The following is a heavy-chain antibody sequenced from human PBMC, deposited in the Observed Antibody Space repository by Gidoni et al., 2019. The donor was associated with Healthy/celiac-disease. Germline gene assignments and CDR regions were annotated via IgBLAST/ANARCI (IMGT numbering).Heavy chain of an antibody. CDR2: INHSGST. J-gene: IGHJ5*02. CDR3: ARGLGYCSSTSCYTGWFDP. Sequence: QVQLQQWGAGLLKPSETLSLTCAVYGGSFRGYYWRWVRPPPGKGLEWIGEINHSGSTNYNPSLKRRVTISVDTSKNQFARKLSAVTAADTAVYYCARGLGYCSSTSCYTGWFDPWGQGTLVTVSS. D-gene: IGHD2-2*02. V-gene: IGHV4-34*01. CDR1: GGSFRGYY.